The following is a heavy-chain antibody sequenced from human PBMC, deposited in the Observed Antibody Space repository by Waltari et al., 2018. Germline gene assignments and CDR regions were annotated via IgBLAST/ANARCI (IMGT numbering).Heavy chain of an antibody. CDR2: IWFDGKAQ. V-gene: IGHV3-33*01. CDR1: GFTLRTHG. D-gene: IGHD3-22*01. Sequence: QVQLVESGGGVVQPGNSLRLSCTASGFTLRTHGMHWVGQAPGKGVGGVAIIWFDGKAQYYAESVKGRFTVSRDNSKNTLDLQMNSLTADDTAMYYCARVANVAYYYSAGFDYWGLGTLVTVSS. J-gene: IGHJ4*02. CDR3: ARVANVAYYYSAGFDY.